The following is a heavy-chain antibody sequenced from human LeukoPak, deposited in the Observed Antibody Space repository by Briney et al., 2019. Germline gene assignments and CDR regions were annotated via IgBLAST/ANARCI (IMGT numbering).Heavy chain of an antibody. Sequence: GGSLRLSCAASGFTFSDYYMSWIRQAPGKGLEGVSYISSSGSTIYYADSVKGRFTISRDNAKNSLYLQMNSLRAEDTAVYYCARDMYYDSSGYWYYWGQGTLVTVSS. V-gene: IGHV3-11*01. CDR3: ARDMYYDSSGYWYY. CDR2: ISSSGSTI. CDR1: GFTFSDYY. D-gene: IGHD3-22*01. J-gene: IGHJ4*02.